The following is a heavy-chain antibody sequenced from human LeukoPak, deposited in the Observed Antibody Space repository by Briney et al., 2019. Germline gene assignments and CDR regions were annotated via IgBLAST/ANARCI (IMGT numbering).Heavy chain of an antibody. CDR3: TRISLGQGLDS. Sequence: GGSLRLSCAASGFIYTNWRMNWVRQAPGKGLEWVANINTDGTGKYYVDSVKGRFTVSRDNTKNSLYLEMASLKAEDTAVYYCTRISLGQGLDSWGQGILATVSS. CDR2: INTDGTGK. J-gene: IGHJ4*02. V-gene: IGHV3-7*01. CDR1: GFIYTNWR.